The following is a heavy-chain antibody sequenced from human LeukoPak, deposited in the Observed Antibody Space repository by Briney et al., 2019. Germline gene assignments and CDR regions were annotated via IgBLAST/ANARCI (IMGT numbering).Heavy chain of an antibody. D-gene: IGHD1-14*01. Sequence: GGSLRLSCVASGFAVGSNYMSWVRQAPGKGLEWVSLIYSGGAISYADSVKGRFTISRDSSKNTLFLQMNDLTVEDTARYYCARRPGNWGQGILVTVSS. V-gene: IGHV3-53*01. CDR3: ARRPGN. CDR1: GFAVGSNY. J-gene: IGHJ4*02. CDR2: IYSGGAI.